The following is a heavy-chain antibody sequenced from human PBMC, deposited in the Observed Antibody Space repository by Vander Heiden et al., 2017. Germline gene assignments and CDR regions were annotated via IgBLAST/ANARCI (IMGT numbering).Heavy chain of an antibody. D-gene: IGHD1-26*01. CDR3: ARAGSGSYHGPFDY. V-gene: IGHV3-30*04. CDR1: GFTFSSYA. CDR2: ISYDGSNK. J-gene: IGHJ4*02. Sequence: QVQLVESGGGVVQPGRSLRLSCAASGFTFSSYAMHWVRQAPGKGLEWVAVISYDGSNKYYADSVKGRFTISRDNSKNTLYLQMNSLRAEDTAVYYCARAGSGSYHGPFDYWGQGILVTVSS.